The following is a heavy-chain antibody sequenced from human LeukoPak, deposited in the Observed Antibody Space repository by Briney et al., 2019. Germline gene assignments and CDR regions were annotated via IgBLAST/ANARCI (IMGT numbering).Heavy chain of an antibody. V-gene: IGHV3-30*18. CDR3: AKANCSGGSCSYFDY. CDR2: ISYDGSNK. Sequence: GGSLRLFCAASGFTFSSYGMHWVRQATGKGLEWVAVISYDGSNKYYADSVKGRFTISRDNSKNTLYLQINSLRAEDTAVYYCAKANCSGGSCSYFDYWGQGTLVTVSS. J-gene: IGHJ4*02. D-gene: IGHD2-15*01. CDR1: GFTFSSYG.